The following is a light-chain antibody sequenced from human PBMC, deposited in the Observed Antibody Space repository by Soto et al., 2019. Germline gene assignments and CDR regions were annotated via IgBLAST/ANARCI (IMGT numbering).Light chain of an antibody. Sequence: DIQMTQSPSSLSASVGDTVTISCRASQTISDHLNWYEQKSGKAPKVLIYSASRLHSGVASRFSGSGSGTDFTLTISSLEPGDSGTYFCQQGHSYPFTFGPGTKVD. CDR2: SAS. CDR1: QTISDH. J-gene: IGKJ3*01. CDR3: QQGHSYPFT. V-gene: IGKV1-39*01.